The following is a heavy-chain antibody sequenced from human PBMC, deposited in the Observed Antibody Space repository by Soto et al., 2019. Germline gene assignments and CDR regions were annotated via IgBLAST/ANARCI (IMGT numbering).Heavy chain of an antibody. CDR2: ISAYNGNT. Sequence: ASVKVSCKASGYSFTGYGISWVRQAPGQGLEWMGWISAYNGNTNYAQKLQGRVTMSTDTSTSTAFMELRSLRSDDTAVYYCARERSGSCVYVCDYWGQGTQVTVSS. CDR1: GYSFTGYG. D-gene: IGHD2-15*01. V-gene: IGHV1-18*01. CDR3: ARERSGSCVYVCDY. J-gene: IGHJ4*02.